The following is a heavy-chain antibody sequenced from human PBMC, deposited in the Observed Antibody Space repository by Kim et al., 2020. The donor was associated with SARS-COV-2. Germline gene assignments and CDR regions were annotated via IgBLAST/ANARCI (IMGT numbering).Heavy chain of an antibody. V-gene: IGHV4-59*13. CDR2: IYYSGST. D-gene: IGHD6-19*01. CDR1: GGSISSYY. CDR3: ARVKSGWYGEGNWFDP. J-gene: IGHJ5*02. Sequence: SETLSLTCTVSGGSISSYYWSWIRQPPGKGLEWIGYIYYSGSTNYNPSLKSRVTISVDTSKNQFSLKLSSVTAADTAVYYCARVKSGWYGEGNWFDPWGQGTLVTFSS.